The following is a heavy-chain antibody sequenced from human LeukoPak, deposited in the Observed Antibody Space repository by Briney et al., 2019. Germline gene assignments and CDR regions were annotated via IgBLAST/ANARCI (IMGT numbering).Heavy chain of an antibody. V-gene: IGHV3-23*01. Sequence: PGGSLRLSCAASGFTFSSYAMSWVRQAPGKGLEWVSAIRGSGGSTYYADSVKGRFTISRDNSKNTLYLQMNSLRAEDTAAYYCAKESYIVVVVAATRSHFDYWGQGTLVTVSS. CDR1: GFTFSSYA. CDR2: IRGSGGST. CDR3: AKESYIVVVVAATRSHFDY. D-gene: IGHD2-15*01. J-gene: IGHJ4*02.